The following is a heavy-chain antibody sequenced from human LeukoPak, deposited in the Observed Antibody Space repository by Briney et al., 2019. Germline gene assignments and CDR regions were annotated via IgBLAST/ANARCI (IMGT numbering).Heavy chain of an antibody. J-gene: IGHJ6*02. Sequence: QTGGSLRLSCAASGFTFSSYAMHWVRQAPGKGLEWVAVISYDGSNKYYADSLKDRFTISRDDSMNTLYLQMNALRAEDTAVYYCARSTPATIYGMDVWGQGTTVTVSS. CDR2: ISYDGSNK. D-gene: IGHD3-3*01. CDR3: ARSTPATIYGMDV. CDR1: GFTFSSYA. V-gene: IGHV3-30*14.